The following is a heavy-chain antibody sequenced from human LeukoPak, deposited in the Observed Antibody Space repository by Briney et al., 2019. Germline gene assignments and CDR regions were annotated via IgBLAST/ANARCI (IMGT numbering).Heavy chain of an antibody. CDR2: IYTSGST. Sequence: PSETLSLTCTVSSGSTSSYYWSWIRQPAGKGLEWIGRIYTSGSTNYNPSLKSRVTMSVDTSKNQFSLKLSSVTAADTAVYYCARLGPAGIFDYYYSMDVWGKGSTVTVSS. CDR3: ARLGPAGIFDYYYSMDV. D-gene: IGHD6-13*01. CDR1: SGSTSSYY. V-gene: IGHV4-4*07. J-gene: IGHJ6*03.